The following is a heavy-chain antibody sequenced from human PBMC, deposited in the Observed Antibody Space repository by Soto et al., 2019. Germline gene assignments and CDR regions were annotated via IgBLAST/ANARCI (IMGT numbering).Heavy chain of an antibody. CDR2: IYSDGST. V-gene: IGHV3-53*01. D-gene: IGHD3-10*01. Sequence: SGGSLRLSCAASGVTVSSNYMSWVRQAPGKGLEWVSVIYSDGSTYYADSVKGRFTISKDNSKNTLYLQMSSLRAEDTAMYYCASMVRGAPVGYWGQGTPVTVSS. J-gene: IGHJ4*02. CDR3: ASMVRGAPVGY. CDR1: GVTVSSNY.